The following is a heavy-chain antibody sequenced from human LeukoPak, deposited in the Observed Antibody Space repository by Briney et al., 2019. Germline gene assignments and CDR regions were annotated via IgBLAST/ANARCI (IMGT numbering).Heavy chain of an antibody. CDR2: INSDGSST. CDR1: GFTFSSYW. Sequence: PGGSLRLSCAASGFTFSSYWMHWVRQAPGKGLVWVSRINSDGSSTSYADSVKGRFTISRDNAKNSLYLQMNSLRAEDTAVYYCARTSGTTIHFDYWGQGTLVTVTS. V-gene: IGHV3-74*01. CDR3: ARTSGTTIHFDY. J-gene: IGHJ4*02. D-gene: IGHD1-1*01.